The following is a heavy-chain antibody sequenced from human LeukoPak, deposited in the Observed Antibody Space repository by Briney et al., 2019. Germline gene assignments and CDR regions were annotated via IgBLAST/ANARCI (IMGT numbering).Heavy chain of an antibody. J-gene: IGHJ4*02. CDR2: MSPDSDGT. CDR3: ANQEGIGAPGAWFDN. CDR1: GLNLTCHS. V-gene: IGHV1-2*02. Sequence: ASVQVTCQACGLNLTCHSMHWAGQAPGQGIEWMGWMSPDSDGTNFAQSFQGRVSTTRDTSIRTVYLELRSLRADDTAVYYCANQEGIGAPGAWFDNWGQGTLVTVSS. D-gene: IGHD1-26*01.